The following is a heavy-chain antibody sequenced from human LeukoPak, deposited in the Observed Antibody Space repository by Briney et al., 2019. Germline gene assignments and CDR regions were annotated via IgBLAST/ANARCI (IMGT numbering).Heavy chain of an antibody. V-gene: IGHV1-18*01. D-gene: IGHD3-10*01. Sequence: ASVKVSCKASGYTFTSYGISWVRQAPGQGLEWMGWISAYNGNTNYAQKLQGRVTMTTDTSTSTAYMELRSLRSEDTAVYYCARVHVLLWFGEVYYFDYWGQGTLVTVSS. J-gene: IGHJ4*02. CDR1: GYTFTSYG. CDR3: ARVHVLLWFGEVYYFDY. CDR2: ISAYNGNT.